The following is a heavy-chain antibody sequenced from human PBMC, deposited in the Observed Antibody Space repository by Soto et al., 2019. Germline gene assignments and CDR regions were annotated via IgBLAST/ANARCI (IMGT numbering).Heavy chain of an antibody. Sequence: PSETLSLTCTVSGGSLSTYYWSWIRQPPGKGLEWIVYMSYSGSSNYNPSLKSRVTMSVDTSKNRVSLKLSSVTAADTAVYYCAKTRITSTAATFDPWGQGTLVTVSS. CDR2: MSYSGSS. D-gene: IGHD1-20*01. J-gene: IGHJ5*02. V-gene: IGHV4-59*01. CDR1: GGSLSTYY. CDR3: AKTRITSTAATFDP.